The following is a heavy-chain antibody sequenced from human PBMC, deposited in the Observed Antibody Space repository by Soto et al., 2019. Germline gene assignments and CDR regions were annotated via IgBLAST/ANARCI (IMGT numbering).Heavy chain of an antibody. J-gene: IGHJ4*02. Sequence: EVQLLESGGGLVQPGGSLRLSCAASGFTFNNYAMTWVRQAPGKGLEWVSAISGGGDTTSYEDSVKGRFTVSRDGSKNTLYLQMSSLRAEDTALYYCAKGRVAAGSLTPRVGFWGQGTLVTFSS. CDR1: GFTFNNYA. D-gene: IGHD3-10*01. V-gene: IGHV3-23*01. CDR3: AKGRVAAGSLTPRVGF. CDR2: ISGGGDTT.